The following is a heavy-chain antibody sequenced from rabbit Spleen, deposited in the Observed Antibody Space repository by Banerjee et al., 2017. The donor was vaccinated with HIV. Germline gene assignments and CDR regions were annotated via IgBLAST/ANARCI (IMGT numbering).Heavy chain of an antibody. D-gene: IGHD1-1*01. Sequence: QSLAESGGDLDKPGAYLTLTCTASGVSFSRSSYMCWVRQAPGKGLEWIACIDTGSSGFTYFATWAKGRFTCSKTSSTTVTLQMTRLTAADTATYFCARDTSSSFSSYGMDLWGQGTLVTVS. CDR1: GVSFSRSSY. V-gene: IGHV1S40*01. J-gene: IGHJ6*01. CDR2: IDTGSSGFT. CDR3: ARDTSSSFSSYGMDL.